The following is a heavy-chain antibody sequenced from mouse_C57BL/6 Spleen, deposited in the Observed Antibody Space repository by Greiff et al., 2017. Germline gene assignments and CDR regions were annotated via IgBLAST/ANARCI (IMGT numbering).Heavy chain of an antibody. V-gene: IGHV1-59*01. D-gene: IGHD2-1*01. Sequence: QVQLQQPGAELVRPGTSVKLSCKASGYTFTSYWMHWVKQRPGQGLEWIGVIDPADSYTTYNQKFKGKATLTVDTSSSTAYMQLSSLTSEDSAVYYCASRGGYGTPFDYWGQGTTLTVSA. CDR2: IDPADSYT. CDR3: ASRGGYGTPFDY. CDR1: GYTFTSYW. J-gene: IGHJ2*01.